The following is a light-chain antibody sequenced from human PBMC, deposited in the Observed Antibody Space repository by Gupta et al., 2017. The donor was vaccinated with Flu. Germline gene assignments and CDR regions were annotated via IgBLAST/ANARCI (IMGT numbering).Light chain of an antibody. J-gene: IGLJ3*02. CDR3: MAWYSSAWV. CDR1: SDINVDPTM. V-gene: IGLV5-45*01. CDR2: YKSDPDK. Sequence: TGTRRSDINVDPTMACWYQRKPGRPPQFLLRYKSDPDKKQCSGVPSRFSGSNDVSANAGILLISAVQSDDEAEYYCMAWYSSAWVFGGGT.